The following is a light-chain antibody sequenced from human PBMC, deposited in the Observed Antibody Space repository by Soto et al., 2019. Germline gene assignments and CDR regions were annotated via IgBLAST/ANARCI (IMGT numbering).Light chain of an antibody. CDR3: QQSYSTLFT. V-gene: IGKV1-39*01. Sequence: DIQMTQSPSSLSASVGDRVTITCRASQSISSYLNWYQQKPGKAPKLLIYAASSLQSGVPSRFSGSGSGTDSTLTISSLQPEDFATYYYQQSYSTLFTFGGGTKVEIK. J-gene: IGKJ4*01. CDR2: AAS. CDR1: QSISSY.